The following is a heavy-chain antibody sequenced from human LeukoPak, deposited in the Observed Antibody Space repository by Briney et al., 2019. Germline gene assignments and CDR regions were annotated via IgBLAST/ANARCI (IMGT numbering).Heavy chain of an antibody. Sequence: GGSLRLSCAASGFTFSRYAMSWVRQAPGKGLEWVSGISGSGDSTYNADSVKGRFTISRDNAKNSLYLQMNSLRAEDTAVYYCARGSFTSYLTDYWGQGTLVTVSS. D-gene: IGHD3-16*01. J-gene: IGHJ4*02. CDR3: ARGSFTSYLTDY. CDR2: ISGSGDST. V-gene: IGHV3-23*01. CDR1: GFTFSRYA.